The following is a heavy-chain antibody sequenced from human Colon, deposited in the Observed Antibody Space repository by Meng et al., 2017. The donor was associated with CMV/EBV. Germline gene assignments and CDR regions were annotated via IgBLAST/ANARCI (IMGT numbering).Heavy chain of an antibody. D-gene: IGHD6-6*01. J-gene: IGHJ1*01. CDR2: IYHSGST. Sequence: SETLSLTCTVSGYSISSGYYWGWIRQPPGKGLEWIGSIYHSGSTYYNPSLKSRVTISVDTSKNQFSLKLSSVTAADTAVYYCARTPYSSSGYFQHWGQGTLVTVSS. V-gene: IGHV4-38-2*02. CDR1: GYSISSGYY. CDR3: ARTPYSSSGYFQH.